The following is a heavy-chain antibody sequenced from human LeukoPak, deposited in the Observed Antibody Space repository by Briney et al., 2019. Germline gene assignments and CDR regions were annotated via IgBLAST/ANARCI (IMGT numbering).Heavy chain of an antibody. J-gene: IGHJ4*02. V-gene: IGHV4-39*01. CDR3: ARHVVSLPSAARPLHFDY. D-gene: IGHD2-2*01. Sequence: SETLSLTCTVSGGSISSSSYYWGWIRQPPGKGLEWIGSIYYSGSTYYNPSLKSRVTISVGTSKNQFSLKLSSVTAADTAVYYCARHVVSLPSAARPLHFDYWGQGTLVTVSS. CDR2: IYYSGST. CDR1: GGSISSSSYY.